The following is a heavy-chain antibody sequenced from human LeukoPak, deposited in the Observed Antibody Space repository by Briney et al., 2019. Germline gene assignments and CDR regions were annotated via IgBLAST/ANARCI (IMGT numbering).Heavy chain of an antibody. V-gene: IGHV1-69*13. Sequence: SVKVSCKASGGTFSSYAISWVRQAPGQGLEWMGGIIHIFGTANYAQKFQGRVTISADESTNPAFMELSSLRSEDPAVYYCASRKLELPRAYYYYYYMDVWGKGTTVTVSS. D-gene: IGHD1-7*01. CDR2: IIHIFGTA. CDR3: ASRKLELPRAYYYYYYMDV. CDR1: GGTFSSYA. J-gene: IGHJ6*03.